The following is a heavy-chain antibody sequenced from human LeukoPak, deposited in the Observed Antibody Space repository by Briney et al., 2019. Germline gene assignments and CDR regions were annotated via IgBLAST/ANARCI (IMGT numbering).Heavy chain of an antibody. V-gene: IGHV4-39*07. CDR1: GGSISSSSYY. J-gene: IGHJ4*02. CDR3: ARADSSSWYINY. CDR2: IYYSGST. Sequence: SETLSLTCTVSGGSISSSSYYWGWIRQPPGKGLEWIGSIYYSGSTYYNPSLKSRVTISVDTSKNQFSLKLSSVTAADTAVYYCARADSSSWYINYWGQGTLVTVSS. D-gene: IGHD6-13*01.